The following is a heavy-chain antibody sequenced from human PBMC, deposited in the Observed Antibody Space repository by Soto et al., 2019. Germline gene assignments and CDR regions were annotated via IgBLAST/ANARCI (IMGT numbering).Heavy chain of an antibody. CDR2: ISYDGSNK. Sequence: QVQLVESGGGVVQPGRSLRLSCAASGFTFSSYGRHWVRQAPGKGLEWVAVISYDGSNKYYADSVKGRFTISRDYSKNTLYLQMNSLRAEDTAVYYCAKDSEVRGSALDYWGQGTLVTVSS. V-gene: IGHV3-30*18. CDR1: GFTFSSYG. J-gene: IGHJ4*02. CDR3: AKDSEVRGSALDY. D-gene: IGHD3-10*01.